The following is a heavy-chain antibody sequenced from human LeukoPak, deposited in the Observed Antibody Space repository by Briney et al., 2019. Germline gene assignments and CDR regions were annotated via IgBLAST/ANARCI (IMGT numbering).Heavy chain of an antibody. Sequence: PSETLSLTCTVSGGSISSYYWSWIQQPAGKGLEWIGHIYTSGSTKYNPSLKGRVTMSIDTSKNQFYLRLSSVTAADTALYYCARGLPKHDYGDYGGTWFDPWGQGTLVTVSS. V-gene: IGHV4-4*07. J-gene: IGHJ5*02. CDR2: IYTSGST. CDR3: ARGLPKHDYGDYGGTWFDP. D-gene: IGHD4-17*01. CDR1: GGSISSYY.